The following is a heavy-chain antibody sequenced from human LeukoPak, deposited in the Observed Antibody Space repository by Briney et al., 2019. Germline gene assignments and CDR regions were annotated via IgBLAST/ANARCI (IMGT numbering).Heavy chain of an antibody. V-gene: IGHV1-2*06. CDR1: GYTFTDYY. D-gene: IGHD3-10*01. Sequence: ASVKVSCKASGYTFTDYYMHWVRQAPGQGLEWMGRINPNSGGTNYAQKFQGRVTMTRDTSISTAYMELSRLRSDDTAVYYCASSGSRDNWFDPWGQGTLVTVSS. J-gene: IGHJ5*02. CDR2: INPNSGGT. CDR3: ASSGSRDNWFDP.